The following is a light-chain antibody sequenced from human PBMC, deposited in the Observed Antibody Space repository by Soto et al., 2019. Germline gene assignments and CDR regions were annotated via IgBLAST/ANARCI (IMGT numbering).Light chain of an antibody. V-gene: IGLV2-23*01. J-gene: IGLJ1*01. Sequence: QSVLTQHASVSGSPGQSITISCTGTSSDVGSYNLVSWYQQHPGKALKLMIYEGSKRPSGVSNRFSGSKSGNTASLTISGLQAEDEADYYCCSYAGSSTYVFGTGTKVTVL. CDR1: SSDVGSYNL. CDR3: CSYAGSSTYV. CDR2: EGS.